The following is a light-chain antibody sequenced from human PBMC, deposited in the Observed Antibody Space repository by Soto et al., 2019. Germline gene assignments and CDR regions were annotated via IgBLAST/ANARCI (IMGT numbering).Light chain of an antibody. J-gene: IGLJ1*01. CDR1: SSNIGKNT. CDR3: AAWDDSLNGSYV. Sequence: QSVLTQPPSASGTPGQRVTVSCSGSSSNIGKNTVNWYQQFPGTAPKLLIHANNLRPSGVPDRFSGSKSGTSASLAISGLQSEDEAEYYCAAWDDSLNGSYVFGTGTKLTVL. V-gene: IGLV1-44*01. CDR2: ANN.